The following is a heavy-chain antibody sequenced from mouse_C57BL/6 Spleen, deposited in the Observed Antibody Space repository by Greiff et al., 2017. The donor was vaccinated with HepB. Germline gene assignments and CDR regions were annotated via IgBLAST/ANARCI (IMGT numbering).Heavy chain of an antibody. J-gene: IGHJ2*01. Sequence: VQLQQPGAELVKPGASVKLSCTASGYTFTSYWMQWVKQRPGQGLEWIGELDPSDSSTNFNQKFKGKATLTVDTSSSTAYMQLSSLTSEVSAVYYFHSSYDCWGQGTTLTVSS. V-gene: IGHV1-50*01. CDR1: GYTFTSYW. D-gene: IGHD1-1*01. CDR2: LDPSDSST. CDR3: HSSYDC.